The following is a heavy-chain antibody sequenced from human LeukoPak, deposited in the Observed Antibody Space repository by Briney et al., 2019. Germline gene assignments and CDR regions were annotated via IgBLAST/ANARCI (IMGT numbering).Heavy chain of an antibody. CDR1: GFTFDDYT. CDR3: AKDRRSSIVATSMDV. Sequence: GGSLRLSCAASGFTFDDYTMHWVSQAPGKGLEWVSLISWDGGSTYYADSVKGRFTISRDNSKNSLYLQMNSLRTEDTALYYCAKDRRSSIVATSMDVWGKGTTVTVSS. CDR2: ISWDGGST. J-gene: IGHJ6*04. V-gene: IGHV3-43*01. D-gene: IGHD5-12*01.